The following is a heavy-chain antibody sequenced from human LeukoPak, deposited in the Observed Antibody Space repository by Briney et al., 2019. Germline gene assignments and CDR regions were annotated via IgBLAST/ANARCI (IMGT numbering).Heavy chain of an antibody. CDR3: ARFVINSSGYYDYFYY. CDR1: GFTVSSNY. Sequence: PGGSLRLSCAASGFTVSSNYMSWVRQAPGKGLEWVSVIYSGGSGYYADSAKGRFTISRDNSKNTLYLHMNSLRAEDTAVYYWARFVINSSGYYDYFYYWGQGTLGTVSS. CDR2: IYSGGSG. J-gene: IGHJ4*02. D-gene: IGHD3-22*01. V-gene: IGHV3-66*01.